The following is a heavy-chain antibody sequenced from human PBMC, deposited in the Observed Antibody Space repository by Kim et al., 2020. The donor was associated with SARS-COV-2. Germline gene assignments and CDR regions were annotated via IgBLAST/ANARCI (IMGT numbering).Heavy chain of an antibody. V-gene: IGHV3-7*01. CDR2: SVE. CDR3: GYSYAYAFDI. Sequence: SVEQYASSVKGRFAISRDNAKNTVYLQMNSLRVDDTAVYFCGYSYAYAFDIWGQGTMVTVSS. D-gene: IGHD3-16*01. J-gene: IGHJ3*02.